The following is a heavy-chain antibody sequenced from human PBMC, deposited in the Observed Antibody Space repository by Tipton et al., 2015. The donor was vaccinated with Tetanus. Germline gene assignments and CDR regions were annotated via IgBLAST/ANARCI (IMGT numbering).Heavy chain of an antibody. D-gene: IGHD3-10*01. Sequence: SLRLSCAASGFSFSNYAMNWVRQSPLRGLEWVSGISGSGDETHYADSVKGRFSISRDPSQNTLYLQMNSLKVEDTAVYYCARDKSLCHYGWSGCEYLYGMDVWGQGTTVTVSS. CDR3: ARDKSLCHYGWSGCEYLYGMDV. J-gene: IGHJ6*02. CDR2: ISGSGDET. V-gene: IGHV3-23*01. CDR1: GFSFSNYA.